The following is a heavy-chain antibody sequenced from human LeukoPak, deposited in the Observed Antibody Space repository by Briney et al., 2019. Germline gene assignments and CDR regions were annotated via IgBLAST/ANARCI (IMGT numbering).Heavy chain of an antibody. D-gene: IGHD1-1*01. Sequence: PSETLSLTCTVSGYSISSGYYWSWIRQPPGKGLEWIGEINHSGSTNYNPSLKSRVTISVDTSKNQFSLKLSSVTAADTAVYYCARAGGDWNDFYYMDVWGKGTTVTVSS. V-gene: IGHV4-38-2*02. J-gene: IGHJ6*03. CDR1: GYSISSGYY. CDR3: ARAGGDWNDFYYMDV. CDR2: INHSGST.